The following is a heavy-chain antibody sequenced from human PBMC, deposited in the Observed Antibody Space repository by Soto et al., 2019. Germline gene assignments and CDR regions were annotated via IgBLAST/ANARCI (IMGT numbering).Heavy chain of an antibody. J-gene: IGHJ4*02. Sequence: ETLSLTCTVSGGSISSYYWSWIRQPPGKGLEWIGYIYYSGSTNYNPSLKSRVTISVDTSKNQFSLKLSSVTAADTAVYYCARGSEPLRRTYFDYWGQGTLVTVSS. V-gene: IGHV4-59*01. CDR1: GGSISSYY. D-gene: IGHD5-12*01. CDR2: IYYSGST. CDR3: ARGSEPLRRTYFDY.